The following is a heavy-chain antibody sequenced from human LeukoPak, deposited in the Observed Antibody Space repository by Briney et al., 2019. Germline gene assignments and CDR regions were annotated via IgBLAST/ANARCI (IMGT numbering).Heavy chain of an antibody. CDR3: AKQLGYCSDGSCYFPY. J-gene: IGHJ4*02. Sequence: GGSLRLSCAASGFTFSSSAMSWVRQAPGKGLEWVSAISNNGGYTYYADSVQGRFTISRDNSKSTLCLQMNSLRAEGTAVYCCAKQLGYCSDGSCYFPYWGQGTLVTVSS. CDR2: ISNNGGYT. V-gene: IGHV3-23*01. CDR1: GFTFSSSA. D-gene: IGHD2-15*01.